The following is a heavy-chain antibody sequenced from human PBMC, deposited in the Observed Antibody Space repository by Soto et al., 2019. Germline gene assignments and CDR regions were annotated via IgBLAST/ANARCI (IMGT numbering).Heavy chain of an antibody. V-gene: IGHV1-69*12. CDR1: GGTFSSYA. D-gene: IGHD6-19*01. CDR3: AGGGAEAASDY. Sequence: QVQLVQSGAEVKKPGSSVKVSCKASGGTFSSYAISWVRQAPGQGLEWMGGIIPIFGTANYAQKFQGRVRITADEATSTAYVELTSIRSEDTALYYCAGGGAEAASDYWGQGTLVTVSS. J-gene: IGHJ4*02. CDR2: IIPIFGTA.